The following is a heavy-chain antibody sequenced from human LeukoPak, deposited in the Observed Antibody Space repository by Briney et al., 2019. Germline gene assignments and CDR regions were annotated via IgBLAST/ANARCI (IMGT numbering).Heavy chain of an antibody. J-gene: IGHJ4*02. CDR1: GFTFNSYS. D-gene: IGHD1-26*01. V-gene: IGHV3-48*04. CDR3: ARDRGGSYSEIDY. CDR2: ISASSSVR. Sequence: GGSLRLTCTASGFTFNSYSLNWVRQAPGTGLEWVSFISASSSVRYYADSVKGRFTISRDNAKNSLYLQMSSLRAEDTAVYYCARDRGGSYSEIDYWGQGTLVTVSS.